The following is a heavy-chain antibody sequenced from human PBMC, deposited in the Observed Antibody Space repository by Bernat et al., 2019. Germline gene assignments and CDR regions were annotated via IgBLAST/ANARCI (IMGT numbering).Heavy chain of an antibody. CDR2: INAGNGNT. Sequence: QVQLVQSGAEVKKPGASVKVSCKASGYTFTSYAMHWVRQAPGQRLEWMGWINAGNGNTKYSQKFQGRGTITRDTSASTAYMELSSLRSEDTAVDYCARVWQGNDARPQKGIAARPRKYYFDYWGQGTLVTVSS. CDR1: GYTFTSYA. V-gene: IGHV1-3*01. D-gene: IGHD6-6*01. CDR3: ARVWQGNDARPQKGIAARPRKYYFDY. J-gene: IGHJ4*02.